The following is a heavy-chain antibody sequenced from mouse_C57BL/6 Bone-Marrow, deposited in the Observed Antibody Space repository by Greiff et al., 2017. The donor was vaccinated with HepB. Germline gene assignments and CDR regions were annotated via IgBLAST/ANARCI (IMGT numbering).Heavy chain of an antibody. V-gene: IGHV2-2*01. Sequence: QVQLQQSGPGLVQPSQSLSITCTVSGFSLTSYGVHWVRPSPGKGLEWLGVIWSGGSTDYNAAFISRLSISKDNSKSQVCFKMNSLQADDTAIYDCAREDGGYWGQGTTLTVSS. CDR3: AREDGGY. D-gene: IGHD2-3*01. CDR1: GFSLTSYG. J-gene: IGHJ2*01. CDR2: IWSGGST.